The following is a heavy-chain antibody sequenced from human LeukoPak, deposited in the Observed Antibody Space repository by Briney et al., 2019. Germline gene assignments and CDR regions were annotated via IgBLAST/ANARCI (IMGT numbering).Heavy chain of an antibody. CDR1: GGSISNNY. D-gene: IGHD6-13*01. V-gene: IGHV4-59*01. J-gene: IGHJ5*02. CDR3: ARAAADRFDP. Sequence: SETLSLTCTVSGGSISNNYWSWFRQPPGKGLEWIGYIYYSGSTNYNPSLKSRVTISVDTSKSQFSLKLSSVTAADTAVYYCARAAADRFDPWGQGTLVTVSS. CDR2: IYYSGST.